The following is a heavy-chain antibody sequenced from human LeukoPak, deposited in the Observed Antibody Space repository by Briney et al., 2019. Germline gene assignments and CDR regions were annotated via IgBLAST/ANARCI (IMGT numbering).Heavy chain of an antibody. CDR2: IFHSGST. V-gene: IGHV4-30-2*06. CDR1: GGSISSRGYS. CDR3: ARDNPSVLRYFDP. J-gene: IGHJ5*02. Sequence: PSQTLSLTCAVSGGSISSRGYSWSWIWQSPGKGLEWIGYIFHSGSTYYNPSLKSRATISIDRSKNQFSLKLSSVTAADTAVYYCARDNPSVLRYFDPWGQGTLVTVSS. D-gene: IGHD3-9*01.